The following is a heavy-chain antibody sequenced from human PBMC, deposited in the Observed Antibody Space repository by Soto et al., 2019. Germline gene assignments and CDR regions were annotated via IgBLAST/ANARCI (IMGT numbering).Heavy chain of an antibody. J-gene: IGHJ5*02. CDR1: GCTISSGDYY. CDR2: IYYSGST. CDR3: ARTPYYYDSSGYYPNWFDP. Sequence: SETLSLTCPVSGCTISSGDYYWSWIRQPPGKGLEWIGYIYYSGSTYYNPSLKSRVTISVDTSKNQFSLKLSSVTAADTAVYYCARTPYYYDSSGYYPNWFDPWGQGTLVTVSS. V-gene: IGHV4-30-4*01. D-gene: IGHD3-22*01.